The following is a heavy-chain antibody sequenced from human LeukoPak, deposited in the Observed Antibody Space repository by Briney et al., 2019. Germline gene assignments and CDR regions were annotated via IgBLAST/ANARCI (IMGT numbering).Heavy chain of an antibody. D-gene: IGHD6-6*01. Sequence: ASVNVSCKASGCSLTSYYVHWVRQAPGQGLEWMGIINPSGGSTSYAQKFQGRVTMTRDMSTSTVYMELSSLRSEDTAVYYCAREYGPSIAARASGNWFDPWGQGTLVTVSS. V-gene: IGHV1-46*01. CDR1: GCSLTSYY. J-gene: IGHJ5*02. CDR3: AREYGPSIAARASGNWFDP. CDR2: INPSGGST.